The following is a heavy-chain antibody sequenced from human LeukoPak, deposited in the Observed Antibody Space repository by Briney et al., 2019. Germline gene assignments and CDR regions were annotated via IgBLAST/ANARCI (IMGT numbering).Heavy chain of an antibody. J-gene: IGHJ5*02. CDR1: GFTVSSNY. D-gene: IGHD6-19*01. CDR2: IYSGGST. V-gene: IGHV3-53*01. Sequence: PGGSLRLSCAASGFTVSSNYMSWVRQAPGKGLEWGSGIYSGGSTYYADSVKGRFTISRDKSKNTLYLQMNSLRAEDTAVYYCAKEGAVAGPNWFDPWGQGTLVTVSS. CDR3: AKEGAVAGPNWFDP.